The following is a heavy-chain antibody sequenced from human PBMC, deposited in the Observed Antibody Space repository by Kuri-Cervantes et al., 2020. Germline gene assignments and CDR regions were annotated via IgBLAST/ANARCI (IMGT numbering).Heavy chain of an antibody. Sequence: ASVKVSCKSSGYTFTSYAMHWVRQAPGQRLEWMGWINAGNGNTKYSQKFQGRVTITRDTSMSTAYMELSSLRSEDTAVYYCARVRSYMVTIPVADYWGQGTLVTVSS. V-gene: IGHV1-3*01. CDR1: GYTFTSYA. J-gene: IGHJ4*02. CDR3: ARVRSYMVTIPVADY. D-gene: IGHD5-18*01. CDR2: INAGNGNT.